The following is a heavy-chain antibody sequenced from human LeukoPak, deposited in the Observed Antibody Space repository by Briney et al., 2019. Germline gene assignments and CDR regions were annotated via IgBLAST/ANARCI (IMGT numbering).Heavy chain of an antibody. CDR1: GFTFSSYA. V-gene: IGHV3-23*01. J-gene: IGHJ4*02. CDR3: AKDRGSGYHYFDY. CDR2: ISTSGESA. Sequence: GGSLRLSCPASGFTFSSYAMSWVRQAPGRGLEWVSDISTSGESAYYADSVKGRFTISRDNSKNTLYLQMNSLRAEDTAVYYCAKDRGSGYHYFDYWGQGTLVTVSS. D-gene: IGHD3-22*01.